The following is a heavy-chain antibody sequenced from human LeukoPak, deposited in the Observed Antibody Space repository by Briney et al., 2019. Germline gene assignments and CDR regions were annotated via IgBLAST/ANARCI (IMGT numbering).Heavy chain of an antibody. V-gene: IGHV4-39*07. CDR1: GGSISRSNYY. Sequence: SETLSLTCTVSGGSISRSNYYWGWIRQPPGKGLEWIGSIYDSGSTYYNPSLKSRVTISVDTSKNQFSLKLSSVTAADTAVYYCARSHWGPYGSRIANWFDPWGQGTLVIVSS. D-gene: IGHD6-13*01. J-gene: IGHJ5*02. CDR3: ARSHWGPYGSRIANWFDP. CDR2: IYDSGST.